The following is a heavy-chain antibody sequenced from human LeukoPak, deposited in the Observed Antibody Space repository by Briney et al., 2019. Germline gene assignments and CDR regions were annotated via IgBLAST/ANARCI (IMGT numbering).Heavy chain of an antibody. CDR3: ARCRSRDGYRDH. V-gene: IGHV4-39*01. CDR1: GGSISSSSYY. Sequence: PSETLSLTCTVSGGSISSSSYYWGWIRQPPGKGLEWIGTIYYSGSTYYSPSLKSRVSISVDTSKNQFSLKLSSVTAADTAVYYCARCRSRDGYRDHWGQGTLVTVSS. J-gene: IGHJ4*02. CDR2: IYYSGST. D-gene: IGHD5-24*01.